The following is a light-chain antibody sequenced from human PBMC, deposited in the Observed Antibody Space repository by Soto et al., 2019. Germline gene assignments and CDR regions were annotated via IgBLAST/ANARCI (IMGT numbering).Light chain of an antibody. CDR3: QQYNTYRA. CDR2: DAS. Sequence: DIQMTQSPSTLSASVGDRVTITCRASQSISDSLAWYQQKPGKAPYLLISDASSLERGVPSRFSGSGSGTEFTLTISSMQPDDFATYYCQQYNTYRAFGQGTKVDIK. J-gene: IGKJ1*01. CDR1: QSISDS. V-gene: IGKV1-5*01.